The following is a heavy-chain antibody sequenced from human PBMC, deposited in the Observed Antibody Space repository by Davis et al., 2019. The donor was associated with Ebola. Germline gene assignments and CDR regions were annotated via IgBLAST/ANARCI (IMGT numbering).Heavy chain of an antibody. CDR3: ATQGVRYGDYPFDF. CDR2: LSYDGSHE. D-gene: IGHD4-17*01. J-gene: IGHJ4*02. CDR1: GFSFSNFG. V-gene: IGHV3-30*03. Sequence: PGGSLRLSCAASGFSFSNFGMNWVRQAPGKGLEWVAALSYDGSHENHAQSVKGRFTISRDNSKNTLYLQMNSLRAEDTAVYYCATQGVRYGDYPFDFWGPGTLVTVSS.